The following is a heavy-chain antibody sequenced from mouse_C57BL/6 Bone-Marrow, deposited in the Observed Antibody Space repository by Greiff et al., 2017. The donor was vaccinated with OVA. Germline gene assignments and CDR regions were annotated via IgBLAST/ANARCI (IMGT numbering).Heavy chain of an antibody. J-gene: IGHJ1*03. CDR3: ARHWYFDV. Sequence: EVMLVESGGGLVQPGGSLKLSCAASGFTFSDYGMAWVRQAPRKGPEWVAFISNLAYSIYYADTVTGRFTISRENAKNTLYLDMSSLRSEDTAMYYCARHWYFDVWGTGTTVTVSS. V-gene: IGHV5-15*01. CDR2: ISNLAYSI. CDR1: GFTFSDYG.